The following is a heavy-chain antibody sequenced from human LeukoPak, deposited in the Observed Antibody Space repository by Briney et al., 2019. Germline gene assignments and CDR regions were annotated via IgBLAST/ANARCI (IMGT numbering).Heavy chain of an antibody. CDR1: GFTFSSYS. CDR2: ISSSSSYI. CDR3: ASCYDYYYYYYMDV. J-gene: IGHJ6*03. V-gene: IGHV3-21*01. Sequence: GGSLRLSCAASGFTFSSYSMNWVRQAPGKGLEWVSSISSSSSYIYYADSVKGRFTISRDNAKNSLYLQMNSLRAEDTAVYYCASCYDYYYYYYMDVWGKGTTVTVSS. D-gene: IGHD2-2*01.